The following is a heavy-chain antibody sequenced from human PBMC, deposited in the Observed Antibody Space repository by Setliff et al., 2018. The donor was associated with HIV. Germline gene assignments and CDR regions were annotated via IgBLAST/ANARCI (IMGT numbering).Heavy chain of an antibody. CDR1: GASLSGYY. CDR3: ARVVWTAAAGTLDYHYYGLDV. J-gene: IGHJ6*02. D-gene: IGHD6-13*01. Sequence: SETLSLTCAVYGASLSGYYWSWIRQPPGKGLEWIGEINYSGTTSYNPSLKSRVTISVDTSKKQFSLKVRSVTAADAAVYFCARVVWTAAAGTLDYHYYGLDVWGQGTTVTVSS. V-gene: IGHV4-34*01. CDR2: INYSGTT.